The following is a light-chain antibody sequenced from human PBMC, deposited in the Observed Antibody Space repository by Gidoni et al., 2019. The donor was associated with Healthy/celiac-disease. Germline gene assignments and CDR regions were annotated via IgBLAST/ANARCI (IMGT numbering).Light chain of an antibody. Sequence: QSVLTQPPSVSGAPGQRGTISCTGSSSNIGAGYDVNWYQQLPGTAPKLLIYGNSNRPSGVPDRFSGSKSGTSASLAITGLQAEDEADYYCQSYDSSLSGSRVFGGGTKLTVL. CDR2: GNS. V-gene: IGLV1-40*01. CDR1: SSNIGAGYD. CDR3: QSYDSSLSGSRV. J-gene: IGLJ3*02.